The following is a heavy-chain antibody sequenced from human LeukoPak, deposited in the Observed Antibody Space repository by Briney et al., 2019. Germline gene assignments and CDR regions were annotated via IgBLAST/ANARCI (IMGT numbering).Heavy chain of an antibody. V-gene: IGHV4-59*01. Sequence: SETLSLTCTVSGGSISSYYWSWIRQPPGKGLEWIGYIYYSGSTNYNPSLKSRVTISVDASKNQFSLKLSSVTAADTAVYYCARDTRGSGSYYNWFDPWGQGTLVTVSS. CDR3: ARDTRGSGSYYNWFDP. CDR2: IYYSGST. D-gene: IGHD3-10*01. CDR1: GGSISSYY. J-gene: IGHJ5*02.